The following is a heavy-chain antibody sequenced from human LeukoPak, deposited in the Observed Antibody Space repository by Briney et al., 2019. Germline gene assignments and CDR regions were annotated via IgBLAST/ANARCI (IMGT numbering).Heavy chain of an antibody. J-gene: IGHJ5*02. V-gene: IGHV4-59*10. CDR3: ARGGYNWFDP. CDR2: IYTSGST. Sequence: PSETLSLTCAVYGGSFSGYYWSWIRQPAGKGLEWIGRIYTSGSTNYNPSLKSRVTMSVDTSKNQFSLKLSSVTAADTAVYYCARGGYNWFDPWGQGTLVTVSS. D-gene: IGHD3-16*01. CDR1: GGSFSGYY.